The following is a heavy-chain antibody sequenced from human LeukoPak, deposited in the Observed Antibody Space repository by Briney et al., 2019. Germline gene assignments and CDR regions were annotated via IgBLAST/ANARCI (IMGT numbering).Heavy chain of an antibody. CDR3: ASDYPNFNY. CDR1: GLTAVANS. CDR2: IYSDGST. V-gene: IGHV3-53*01. J-gene: IGHJ4*02. Sequence: GGSLRLSCAASGLTAVANSMTWFRRPPGRGLEWVSLIYSDGSTYYADSVKGRFTISRDNSKNTLYLQMNSLRAEDTAVYYCASDYPNFNYWGQGTLVTVSS.